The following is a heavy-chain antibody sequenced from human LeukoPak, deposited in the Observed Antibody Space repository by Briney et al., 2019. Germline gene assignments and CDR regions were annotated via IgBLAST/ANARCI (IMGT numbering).Heavy chain of an antibody. CDR1: GFTFDDYA. Sequence: GGSLRLSCAASGFTFDDYAMHWVRQAPGKGLEWVSGISWNSGSIGYADSVKGRFTISRDNAKNSLYLQTNSLRAEDTALYYCAKDIGSSWYRLDYWGQGTLVTVSS. D-gene: IGHD6-13*01. V-gene: IGHV3-9*01. CDR3: AKDIGSSWYRLDY. CDR2: ISWNSGSI. J-gene: IGHJ4*02.